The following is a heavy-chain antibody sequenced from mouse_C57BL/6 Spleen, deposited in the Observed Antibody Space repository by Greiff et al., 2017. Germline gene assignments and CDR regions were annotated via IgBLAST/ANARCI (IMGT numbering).Heavy chain of an antibody. D-gene: IGHD2-5*01. V-gene: IGHV1-82*01. J-gene: IGHJ2*01. CDR2: IYPGDGDT. CDR1: GYAFSSSW. Sequence: QVQLKESGPELVKPGASVKISCKASGYAFSSSWMNWVKQRPGKGLEWIGRIYPGDGDTNYNGKFKGKATLTADKSSSTAYMQLSSLTSEDSAVYVCARDSNYYFDYWGQGTTLTVSS. CDR3: ARDSNYYFDY.